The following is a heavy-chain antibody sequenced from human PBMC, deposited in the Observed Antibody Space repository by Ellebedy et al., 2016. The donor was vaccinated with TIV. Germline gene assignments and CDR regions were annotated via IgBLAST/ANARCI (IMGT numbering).Heavy chain of an antibody. V-gene: IGHV3-15*01. J-gene: IGHJ4*02. D-gene: IGHD1-26*01. CDR2: IKSESDGGTT. Sequence: GESLKISCEASGFSFSDAWMNWVRQAPGKGLEWVGRIKSESDGGTTDYAAPVKGRFDISRDDSQNTLYLQMNNLKIEDTGVYYCWKWGGGQWGQGTRITVSS. CDR3: WKWGGGQ. CDR1: GFSFSDAW.